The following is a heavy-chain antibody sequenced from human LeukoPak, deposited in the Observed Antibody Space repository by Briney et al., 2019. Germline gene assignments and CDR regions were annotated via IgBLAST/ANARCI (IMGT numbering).Heavy chain of an antibody. Sequence: GGSLRLSCAASGFTFSSYWMHWVRQVPGKGLVWVSRINSDGSSTSYADSVKGRFTISRDNSKNTLYLQMNSLRAEDTAVYYCARGTTYGDYYYYYGMDVWGQGTTVTVSS. CDR2: INSDGSST. CDR3: ARGTTYGDYYYYYGMDV. CDR1: GFTFSSYW. D-gene: IGHD4-17*01. V-gene: IGHV3-74*01. J-gene: IGHJ6*02.